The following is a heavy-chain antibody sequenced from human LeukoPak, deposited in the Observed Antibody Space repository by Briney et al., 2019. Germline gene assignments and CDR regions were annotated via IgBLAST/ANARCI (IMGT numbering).Heavy chain of an antibody. J-gene: IGHJ3*02. Sequence: ASVKVSCKASGYTFTSYYMHWVRQGPGQGLEWMGIINPSGGSTSYAQKFQGRVTMTRDTSTSTVYMELSSLRSEDTAVYYCARDRALLWFGEPFTGAFDIWGQGTMVTVSS. D-gene: IGHD3-10*01. CDR2: INPSGGST. CDR3: ARDRALLWFGEPFTGAFDI. CDR1: GYTFTSYY. V-gene: IGHV1-46*01.